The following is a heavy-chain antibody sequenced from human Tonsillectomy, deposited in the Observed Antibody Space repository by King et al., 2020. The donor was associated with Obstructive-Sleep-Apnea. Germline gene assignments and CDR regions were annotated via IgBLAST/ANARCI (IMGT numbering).Heavy chain of an antibody. Sequence: QLVQSGAEVKKPGASVKVSCKVSGYTLTELSMHWVRQAPGKGLEWMGGFDPEDGETIYAQKFQGRVTMTEDTSTDTAYMELSSLRSEDTAVYYCATVGAVAGIEGGRYYYYGMDVWGQGTTVTVSS. CDR1: GYTLTELS. D-gene: IGHD6-19*01. CDR3: ATVGAVAGIEGGRYYYYGMDV. J-gene: IGHJ6*02. V-gene: IGHV1-24*01. CDR2: FDPEDGET.